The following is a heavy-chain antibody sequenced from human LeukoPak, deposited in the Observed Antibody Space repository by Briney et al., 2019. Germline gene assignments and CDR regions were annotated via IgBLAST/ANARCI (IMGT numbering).Heavy chain of an antibody. V-gene: IGHV3-74*01. CDR2: INSDGSST. Sequence: PAGALRVSCAASRFTFSSSWIYWVRQAPGKGLVWVSRINSDGSSTSYADSVKGRFTISRDNAKNTLYLQMNSLRAEDTAVYYCARGRYCGGDYWGQGTLVTVSS. D-gene: IGHD2-21*01. J-gene: IGHJ4*02. CDR1: RFTFSSSW. CDR3: ARGRYCGGDY.